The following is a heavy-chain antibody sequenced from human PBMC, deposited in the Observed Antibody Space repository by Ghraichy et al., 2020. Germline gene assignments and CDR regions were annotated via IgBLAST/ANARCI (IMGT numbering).Heavy chain of an antibody. CDR3: ARSYWTGTRGYVDYYYYGMDV. CDR2: IFSNDEK. J-gene: IGHJ6*02. V-gene: IGHV2-26*01. Sequence: SGPTLVKPTETLTLTCTVSGFSLSNARMGVSWIRQPPGKALEWLAHIFSNDEKSYSTSLKSRLTISKDTSKSQVVLTMTNMDPVDTATYYCARSYWTGTRGYVDYYYYGMDVWGQGTTVTVSS. CDR1: GFSLSNARMG. D-gene: IGHD5-12*01.